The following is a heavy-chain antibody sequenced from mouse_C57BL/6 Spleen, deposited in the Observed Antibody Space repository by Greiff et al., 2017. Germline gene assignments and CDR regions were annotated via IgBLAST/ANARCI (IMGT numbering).Heavy chain of an antibody. CDR3: ARERGYGNDAMDY. D-gene: IGHD2-1*01. Sequence: QVQLQQPGAELVRPGSSVKLSCKASGYTFTSYWMDWVKQRPGQGLEWIGNIYPSDSETHYNQKFKDKATLTVDKSSSTAYMQLSSLTSEDSAVYYCARERGYGNDAMDYWGQGTSVTVSS. CDR2: IYPSDSET. CDR1: GYTFTSYW. V-gene: IGHV1-61*01. J-gene: IGHJ4*01.